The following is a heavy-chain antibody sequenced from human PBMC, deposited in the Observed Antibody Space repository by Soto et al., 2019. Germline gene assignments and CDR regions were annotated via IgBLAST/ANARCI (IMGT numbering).Heavy chain of an antibody. CDR1: GGSISSGGYS. J-gene: IGHJ6*02. V-gene: IGHV4-30-2*01. Sequence: PSETLSLTCAVSGGSISSGGYSWSWIRQPPGKGLEWIGYIYHSGSTYYNPSLKSRVTISVDTSKNQFSLKLTSVTAADTAVYYCARVSGIYYYGMDVWGQGTTVTVSS. D-gene: IGHD3-10*01. CDR3: ARVSGIYYYGMDV. CDR2: IYHSGST.